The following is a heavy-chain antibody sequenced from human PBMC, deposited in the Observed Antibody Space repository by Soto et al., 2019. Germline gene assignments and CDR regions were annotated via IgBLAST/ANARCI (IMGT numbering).Heavy chain of an antibody. J-gene: IGHJ6*02. V-gene: IGHV5-10-1*01. CDR2: IDPSDSYT. D-gene: IGHD3-22*01. Sequence: GESLKISCXGSGYSFTSYWISWVRQMPGKGLEWMGRIDPSDSYTNYSPSFQGHVTISADKSISTAYLQWSSLKASDTAMYYCARRRRGDSSGYRYYYYYGMDVWGQGTTVTVSS. CDR3: ARRRRGDSSGYRYYYYYGMDV. CDR1: GYSFTSYW.